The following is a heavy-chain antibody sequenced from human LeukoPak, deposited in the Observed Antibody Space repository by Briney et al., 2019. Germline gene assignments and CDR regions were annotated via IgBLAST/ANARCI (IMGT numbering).Heavy chain of an antibody. CDR3: ARVKAARAYYYYGMDV. Sequence: PSETLSLTCTVSGGSISIYYCSCIRQPPGKGLEWIGYIYYSGSTNYNPSLKSRVTISVDTSKNQSSLKLSSVTAADTAVYYCARVKAARAYYYYGMDVWGQGTTVTVSS. D-gene: IGHD6-6*01. CDR1: GGSISIYY. V-gene: IGHV4-59*01. CDR2: IYYSGST. J-gene: IGHJ6*02.